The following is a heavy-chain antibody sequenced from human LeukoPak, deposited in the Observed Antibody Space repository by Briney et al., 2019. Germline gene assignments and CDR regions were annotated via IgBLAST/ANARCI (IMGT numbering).Heavy chain of an antibody. CDR1: GFTFSSYA. Sequence: QTGGSLRLSCAASGFTFSSYAISWVRQAPGKGLEWVSAISGSGGSTYYADSVKGRFTISRDNSKNTLYLQIDSLRAEDTAVYYCAKGGSWYYFDYWGRGTLVTVSS. CDR3: AKGGSWYYFDY. J-gene: IGHJ4*02. V-gene: IGHV3-23*01. D-gene: IGHD6-13*01. CDR2: ISGSGGST.